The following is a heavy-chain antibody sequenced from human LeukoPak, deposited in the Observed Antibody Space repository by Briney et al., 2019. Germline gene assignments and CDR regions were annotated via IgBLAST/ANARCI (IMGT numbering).Heavy chain of an antibody. CDR3: ARDRVDYYDSTGLLDY. CDR1: GGSISSNHW. V-gene: IGHV4-4*02. J-gene: IGHJ4*02. D-gene: IGHD3-22*01. Sequence: PSETLSLTCAVSGGSISSNHWWSWVRQSPGKGPEWIGEIYHSGSTNYNPSLKSRVTISIDKSKNQFSLKLTSVTAADTAVYYCARDRVDYYDSTGLLDYWGQGTLVTVSS. CDR2: IYHSGST.